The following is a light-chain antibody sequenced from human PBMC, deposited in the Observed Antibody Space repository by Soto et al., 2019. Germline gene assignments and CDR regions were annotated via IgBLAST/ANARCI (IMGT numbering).Light chain of an antibody. J-gene: IGLJ1*01. Sequence: QSVLTQPPSVSGAPGQRVTISCTGSSSNIGAGYDVHWYQQLPGTAPKLLIYGNSNRPSGVPDRCSGYKSGTSASLAITGLQAEDEADYYCQSYDSSLSGYVVGTGTKVTVL. CDR3: QSYDSSLSGYV. CDR2: GNS. CDR1: SSNIGAGYD. V-gene: IGLV1-40*01.